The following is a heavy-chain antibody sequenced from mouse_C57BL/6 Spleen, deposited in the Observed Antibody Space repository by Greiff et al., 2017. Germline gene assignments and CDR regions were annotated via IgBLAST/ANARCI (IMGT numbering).Heavy chain of an antibody. Sequence: DVQLVESGGGLVKPGGSLKLSCAASGFTFSSYAMSWVRQTPEKRLEWVATISDGGSYTYYPDNVKGRFTISRDNAKNNLYLQMSHLKSEDTAMYYCARVGGMDYWGQGTSVTVSS. J-gene: IGHJ4*01. V-gene: IGHV5-4*01. CDR1: GFTFSSYA. CDR3: ARVGGMDY. CDR2: ISDGGSYT.